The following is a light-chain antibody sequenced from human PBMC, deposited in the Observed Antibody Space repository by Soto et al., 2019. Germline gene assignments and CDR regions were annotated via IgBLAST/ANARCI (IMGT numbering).Light chain of an antibody. J-gene: IGKJ3*01. V-gene: IGKV3-11*01. CDR3: QQRSSWPFT. Sequence: EVVLTQSPATLSLSPGEGATLSCRASQGIGNYLAWYQQKPGQAPRLLLYATSNRATGIPARFSGSGSGTDFTLTISSLEPEDFAVYYCQQRSSWPFTFGPGTKVDIK. CDR1: QGIGNY. CDR2: ATS.